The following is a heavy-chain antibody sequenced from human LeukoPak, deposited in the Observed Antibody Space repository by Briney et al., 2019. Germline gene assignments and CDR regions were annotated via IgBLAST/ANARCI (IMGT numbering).Heavy chain of an antibody. J-gene: IGHJ4*02. CDR2: TYHGGRA. V-gene: IGHV4-38-2*02. D-gene: IGHD1-26*01. CDR1: GYSISSGYY. CDR3: ARGGSYYRGIDY. Sequence: SETLSLTCTVSGYSISSGYYWGWIRQPPRKGLEWIGCTYHGGRADYNPSLKSRVSISVDTSKNQFSLKLSSVTAADTAIYYCARGGSYYRGIDYWGQGTLVTVSS.